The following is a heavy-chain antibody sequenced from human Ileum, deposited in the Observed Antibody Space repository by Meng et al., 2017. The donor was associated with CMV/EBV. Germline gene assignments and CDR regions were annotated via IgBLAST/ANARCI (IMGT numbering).Heavy chain of an antibody. D-gene: IGHD3-22*01. V-gene: IGHV3-73*01. CDR3: TRGRYDGSGNYFAY. CDR2: IRNKANNYAT. Sequence: SWFTFCGSAMHWVRQASGKGLEWVGRIRNKANNYATVYAASVNGRFTISRDDSKNTAFLQMNSLKSEDTAVYYCTRGRYDGSGNYFAYWGQGILVTVSS. CDR1: WFTFCGSA. J-gene: IGHJ4*02.